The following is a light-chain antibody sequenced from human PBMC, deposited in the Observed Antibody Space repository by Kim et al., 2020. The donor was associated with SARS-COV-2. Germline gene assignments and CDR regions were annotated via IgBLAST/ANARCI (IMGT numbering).Light chain of an antibody. V-gene: IGLV2-8*01. CDR2: EVN. Sequence: GQSVTISCTGTNSDIGGYNYVSWYQQHPGKAPKLIIYEVNKRPSGVPDRFSGSKSGNTASLTVSGLQAEDEADYYCCSSAGSDTYVFGTGTKVTVL. CDR3: CSSAGSDTYV. J-gene: IGLJ1*01. CDR1: NSDIGGYNY.